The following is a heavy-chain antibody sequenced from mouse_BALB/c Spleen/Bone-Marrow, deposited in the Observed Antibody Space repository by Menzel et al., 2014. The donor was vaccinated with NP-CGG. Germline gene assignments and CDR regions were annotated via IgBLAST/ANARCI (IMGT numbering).Heavy chain of an antibody. V-gene: IGHV5-17*02. CDR1: GFTFSSFG. CDR3: ARSGSSSGYIDY. J-gene: IGHJ2*01. CDR2: ISSGSSTI. D-gene: IGHD1-1*01. Sequence: DVKLVESGGGLVQPGGSRKLSCAASGFTFSSFGMHWVRQAPEKGLEWVAYISSGSSTIYYADTVMGRFTISRDNPKNTLFLQMTSLRSEDTAMYYCARSGSSSGYIDYWGQGTTLTVSS.